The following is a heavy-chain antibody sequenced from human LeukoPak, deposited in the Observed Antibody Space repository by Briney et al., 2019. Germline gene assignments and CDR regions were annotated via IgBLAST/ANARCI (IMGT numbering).Heavy chain of an antibody. Sequence: WETLRLSCTVSGFAFSNYYLSWVRQPPGKGLGWVSIISSNGITSYADSIKSRFTISRDNSRNTLSLQMGSLRAEDTPVYYCARNLVTTRLHRDAFDVWGQGTVVTVSS. D-gene: IGHD4-17*01. V-gene: IGHV3-66*02. CDR1: GFAFSNYY. CDR2: ISSNGIT. CDR3: ARNLVTTRLHRDAFDV. J-gene: IGHJ3*01.